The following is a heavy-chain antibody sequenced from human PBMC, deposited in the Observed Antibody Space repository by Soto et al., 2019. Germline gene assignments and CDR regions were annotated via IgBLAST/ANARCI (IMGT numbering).Heavy chain of an antibody. CDR2: IYYSGST. J-gene: IGHJ3*02. D-gene: IGHD3-22*01. CDR1: GGSVSSGSYY. CDR3: AADLGDYYDSSGYYFRAFDI. Sequence: SETLSLTCTVSGGSVSSGSYYWSWIRQPPGKGLEWIGYIYYSGSTNYNPSLKSRVTISVDTSKNQFSLKLSSVTAADTAVYYCAADLGDYYDSSGYYFRAFDIWGQGTMVTVSS. V-gene: IGHV4-61*01.